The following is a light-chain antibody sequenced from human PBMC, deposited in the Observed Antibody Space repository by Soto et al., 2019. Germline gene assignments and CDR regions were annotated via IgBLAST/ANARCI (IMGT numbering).Light chain of an antibody. CDR3: QHYTNWSPYIYT. CDR1: QSVSSN. J-gene: IGKJ2*01. Sequence: EIVLPQSPATLSVSPGERATLSCRASQSVSSNLAWYQQKPVPAPRLLIYGASTRAIGNPARFSCSGSGPDFTLTTSSLQSEDFAVYYCQHYTNWSPYIYTFGKGTKLEIK. V-gene: IGKV3-15*01. CDR2: GAS.